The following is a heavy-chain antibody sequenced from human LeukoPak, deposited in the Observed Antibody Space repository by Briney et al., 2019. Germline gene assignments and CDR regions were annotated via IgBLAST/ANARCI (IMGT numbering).Heavy chain of an antibody. J-gene: IGHJ4*02. Sequence: SETLSLTCTVSGYSISSGYYWGWIRQPPGKGLEWIGSIYHSGSTYYNPSLKSRVTISVDTSKNQFSLKLSSVTAADTAVYYCAREGVVVVAAPFDYWGQGTLVTVSS. D-gene: IGHD2-15*01. CDR1: GYSISSGYY. V-gene: IGHV4-38-2*02. CDR2: IYHSGST. CDR3: AREGVVVVAAPFDY.